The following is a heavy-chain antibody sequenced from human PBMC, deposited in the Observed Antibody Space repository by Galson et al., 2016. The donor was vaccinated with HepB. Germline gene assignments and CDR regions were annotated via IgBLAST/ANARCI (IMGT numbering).Heavy chain of an antibody. CDR2: IKSKADGGTA. Sequence: SLRLSCAVSGLTFSNFWMSWARQAPGKGLEWVGRIKSKADGGTADYVAPVKGRFTISRDDSKNTLYLQMNSQSTEDTAVYYCTTSTKIWGQGTLVTVSS. CDR1: GLTFSNFW. CDR3: TTSTKI. D-gene: IGHD3-22*01. J-gene: IGHJ4*02. V-gene: IGHV3-15*01.